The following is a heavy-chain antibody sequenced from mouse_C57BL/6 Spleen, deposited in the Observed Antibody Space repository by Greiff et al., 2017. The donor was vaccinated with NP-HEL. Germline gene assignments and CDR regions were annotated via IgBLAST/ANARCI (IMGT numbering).Heavy chain of an antibody. J-gene: IGHJ2*01. CDR3: TREGGYDYYFDY. D-gene: IGHD2-2*01. Sequence: EVKLVESGEGLVKPGGSLKLSCAASGFTFSSYAMSWVRQTPEKRLEWVAYISSGGDYIYYADTVKGRFTISRDNARNTLYLQMSSLKSEDTAMYYCTREGGYDYYFDYWGQGTTLTVSS. V-gene: IGHV5-9-1*02. CDR2: ISSGGDYI. CDR1: GFTFSSYA.